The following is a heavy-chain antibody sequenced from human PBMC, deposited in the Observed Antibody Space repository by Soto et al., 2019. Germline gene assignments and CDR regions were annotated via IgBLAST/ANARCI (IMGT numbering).Heavy chain of an antibody. Sequence: EAQLLASGGGLVQPGGSLRLSCVGSGFTFRDDAMRWVRQAPGRGLEWVSAISANGGSIQHADSVKGRFSVSRDNAKNTVYLEMDNLRSEDSAVYYCAKDRYYDNPGWFDSWGQGSRVIVSS. CDR3: AKDRYYDNPGWFDS. V-gene: IGHV3-23*01. J-gene: IGHJ5*01. D-gene: IGHD3-22*01. CDR1: GFTFRDDA. CDR2: ISANGGSI.